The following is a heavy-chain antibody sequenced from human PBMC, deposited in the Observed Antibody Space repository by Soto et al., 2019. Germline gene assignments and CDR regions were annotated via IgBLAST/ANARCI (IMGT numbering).Heavy chain of an antibody. V-gene: IGHV3-48*02. CDR1: GFTFSSYS. J-gene: IGHJ1*01. Sequence: GGSLRLSCAASGFTFSSYSMNWVRQAPGKGLEWVSYISSSSSTIYYADSVKGRFTISRDNAKNSLYLQMNSLRDEDTAVYYCEREELVLGIPYAQYFQHCGHCTLVTVSP. CDR2: ISSSSSTI. D-gene: IGHD6-6*01. CDR3: EREELVLGIPYAQYFQH.